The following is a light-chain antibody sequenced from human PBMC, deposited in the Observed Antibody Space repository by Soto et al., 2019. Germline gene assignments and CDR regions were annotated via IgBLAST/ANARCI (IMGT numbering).Light chain of an antibody. CDR3: QQYDNVPLT. V-gene: IGKV1-33*01. J-gene: IGKJ4*01. CDR2: EAS. CDR1: HDITND. Sequence: DIQMTQSPSSLSASVGDRVTITCQASHDITNDLNWYQQKPGKAPKVLIYEASNLETGVPSRFSGSGSGTDFTFTISSLQPEDIAIYFCQQYDNVPLTFGGGTKVEIK.